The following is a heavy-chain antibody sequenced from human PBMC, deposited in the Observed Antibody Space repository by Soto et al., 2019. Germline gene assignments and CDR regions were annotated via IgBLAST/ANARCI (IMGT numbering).Heavy chain of an antibody. CDR2: ISAYNGNT. CDR3: ARDRHYDILTGYYDY. Sequence: ASVKVSCKASGYTFTSYGISWVRQAPGQGLEWMRWISAYNGNTNYAQKLQGRVTMTTDTSTSTAYMELRSLRSDDTAVYYCARDRHYDILTGYYDYWGQGTLVTVSS. CDR1: GYTFTSYG. V-gene: IGHV1-18*01. D-gene: IGHD3-9*01. J-gene: IGHJ4*02.